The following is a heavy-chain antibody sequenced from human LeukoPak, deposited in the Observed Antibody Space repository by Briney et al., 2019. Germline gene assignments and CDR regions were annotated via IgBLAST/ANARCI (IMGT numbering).Heavy chain of an antibody. CDR3: AREGYDILTGGSYYYYYGMDV. V-gene: IGHV3-66*01. CDR1: GFTVSSNY. D-gene: IGHD3-9*01. J-gene: IGHJ6*02. CDR2: IYSGGST. Sequence: GGSLRLSCAASGFTVSSNYMGWVRQAPGKGLEWVSVIYSGGSTYYADSVKGRFTISRDNSKNTLYHQMNSLRAEDTAVYYCAREGYDILTGGSYYYYYGMDVWGQGTTVTVSS.